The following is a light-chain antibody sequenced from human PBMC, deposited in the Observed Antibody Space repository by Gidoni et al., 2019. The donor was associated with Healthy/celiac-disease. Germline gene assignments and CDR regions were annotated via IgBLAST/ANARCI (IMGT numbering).Light chain of an antibody. CDR2: SNN. J-gene: IGLJ2*01. Sequence: QSVLTHPPSASGTPGQRVTISCSGSSSNIGSNTVNWYQQLPGPAPKLLIYSNNQRPSGVPDRFSGSKSGTSASLSISGLQSEDEADYYCAAWDDSLNGVFGGGTKLTVL. V-gene: IGLV1-44*01. CDR1: SSNIGSNT. CDR3: AAWDDSLNGV.